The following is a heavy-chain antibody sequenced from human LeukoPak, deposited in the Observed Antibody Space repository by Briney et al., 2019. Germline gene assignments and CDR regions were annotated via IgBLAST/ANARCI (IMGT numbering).Heavy chain of an antibody. J-gene: IGHJ4*02. Sequence: SETLSLTCTVSGGSISKYYWSWIRQSAGKGLEWIGRIYSSGSTNYNPSLKSRVTISVDTSKNQFSLKLSSVTAADTAVYYCASQTRTDYYDSSGQSMDYWGQGTLVTVSS. V-gene: IGHV4-4*07. D-gene: IGHD3-22*01. CDR2: IYSSGST. CDR1: GGSISKYY. CDR3: ASQTRTDYYDSSGQSMDY.